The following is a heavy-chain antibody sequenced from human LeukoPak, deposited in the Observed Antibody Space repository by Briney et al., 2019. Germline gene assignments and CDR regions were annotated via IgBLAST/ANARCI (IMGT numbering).Heavy chain of an antibody. CDR1: GFTFDDYA. CDR2: ISWNSGSI. CDR3: AKDHYDFWSGPFDY. J-gene: IGHJ4*02. V-gene: IGHV3-9*01. Sequence: PGGSLRLSCAASGFTFDDYAMHWVRQAPGKGLEWVSGISWNSGSIGYADSVKGRFTISRDNAKNSLYLQMNSLRAGDTALYYCAKDHYDFWSGPFDYWGQGTLVTVSS. D-gene: IGHD3-3*01.